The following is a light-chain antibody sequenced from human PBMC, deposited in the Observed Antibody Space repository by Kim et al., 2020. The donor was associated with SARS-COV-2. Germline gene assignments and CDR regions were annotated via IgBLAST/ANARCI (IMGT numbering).Light chain of an antibody. Sequence: QSVLTQPPSASGTPGQRVTISCSGSRSNIGRNSVNWYQQFPGTAPKILIYSNDQWSSGVPDRFSGSKSGTAASLAISDLRSEDEAEYFCAAWDDILNVVFGGGTQLTVL. CDR3: AAWDDILNVV. V-gene: IGLV1-44*01. CDR1: RSNIGRNS. CDR2: SND. J-gene: IGLJ2*01.